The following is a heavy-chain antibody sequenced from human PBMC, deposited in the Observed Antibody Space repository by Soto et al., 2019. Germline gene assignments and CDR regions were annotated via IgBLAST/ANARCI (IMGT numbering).Heavy chain of an antibody. CDR1: GGTFSSYA. V-gene: IGHV1-69*12. Sequence: QVQLVQSGAEVKKPGSSVKVSCKASGGTFSSYAISWVRQAPGQGLEWMGGIIPIFGTANYAQKFQGRVTITADESTSTADMELSSLRSEDTAVYYCARHRWSGGSCYSDYYYGMDVWGQGTTVTVSS. CDR3: ARHRWSGGSCYSDYYYGMDV. CDR2: IIPIFGTA. J-gene: IGHJ6*02. D-gene: IGHD2-15*01.